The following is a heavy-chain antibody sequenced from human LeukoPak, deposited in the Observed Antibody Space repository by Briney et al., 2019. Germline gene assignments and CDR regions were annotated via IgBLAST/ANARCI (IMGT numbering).Heavy chain of an antibody. J-gene: IGHJ4*02. CDR1: GGNFISYA. Sequence: SVEVSCKASGGNFISYAVSWVRQAPGQGLEWMGGIIPMFGTSNYAQKFQGRVTITTDESTTTAYMELSSLSSEDTAVYYCATYTLSQFWSGYYHFDYWGQGTLVSVSS. V-gene: IGHV1-69*05. CDR3: ATYTLSQFWSGYYHFDY. D-gene: IGHD3-3*01. CDR2: IIPMFGTS.